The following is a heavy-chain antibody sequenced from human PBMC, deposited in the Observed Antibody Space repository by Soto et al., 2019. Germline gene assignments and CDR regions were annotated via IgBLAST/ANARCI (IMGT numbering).Heavy chain of an antibody. CDR3: ARDQGRGYTYGFDY. CDR1: GFTFSSYG. V-gene: IGHV3-33*01. J-gene: IGHJ4*02. CDR2: IWYDGSNK. Sequence: QVQLVESGGGVVQPGRSLRLSCAASGFTFSSYGMHWVRQAPGKGLEWVAVIWYDGSNKYYADSVKGRFTISSDNSKNTVYLQMNSLRAEDTAVYYCARDQGRGYTYGFDYWGQGTLVTVSS. D-gene: IGHD5-18*01.